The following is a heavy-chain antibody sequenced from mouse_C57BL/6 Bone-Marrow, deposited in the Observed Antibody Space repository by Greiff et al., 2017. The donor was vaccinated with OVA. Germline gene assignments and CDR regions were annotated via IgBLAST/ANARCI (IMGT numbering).Heavy chain of an antibody. CDR3: ARVVYDGYYLAWFAY. V-gene: IGHV1-4*01. CDR1: GYTFTSYM. CDR2: INPSSGYT. D-gene: IGHD2-3*01. J-gene: IGHJ3*01. Sequence: QVQLKESGAELARPGASVKMSCKASGYTFTSYMMHWVKQRPGQGLEWIGYINPSSGYTKYNQKFKDKATLTADKSSSTAYMQLSSLTSEDSAVYYCARVVYDGYYLAWFAYWGQGTLVTVSA.